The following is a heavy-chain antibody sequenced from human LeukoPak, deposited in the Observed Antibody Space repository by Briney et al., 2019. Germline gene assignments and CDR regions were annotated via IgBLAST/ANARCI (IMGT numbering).Heavy chain of an antibody. CDR1: GGSISSGDYY. Sequence: SETLSLTCTVSGGSISSGDYYWSWIRQPPGKGLEWIGYIYYSGSTYYNPSLKSRVTISVDTSKNQFSLKLSSVTAADTAVYYCARVGGSRVYFDYWGQGTLVTVSS. CDR3: ARVGGSRVYFDY. V-gene: IGHV4-30-4*08. J-gene: IGHJ4*02. D-gene: IGHD3-16*01. CDR2: IYYSGST.